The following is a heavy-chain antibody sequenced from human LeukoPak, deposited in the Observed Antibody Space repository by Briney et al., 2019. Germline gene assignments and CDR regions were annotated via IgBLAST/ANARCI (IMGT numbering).Heavy chain of an antibody. CDR3: ARGPGEQLVPGYYYYYMDV. CDR1: GGSTSSYY. Sequence: SETLSLTCTVSGGSTSSYYWSWIRQLPGKGLEWIGYIYTSGSTNYNPSLKSRVTISVDTSKNQFSLKLSSVTAADTAVYYCARGPGEQLVPGYYYYYMDVWGKGTTVTVSS. CDR2: IYTSGST. D-gene: IGHD6-6*01. J-gene: IGHJ6*03. V-gene: IGHV4-4*09.